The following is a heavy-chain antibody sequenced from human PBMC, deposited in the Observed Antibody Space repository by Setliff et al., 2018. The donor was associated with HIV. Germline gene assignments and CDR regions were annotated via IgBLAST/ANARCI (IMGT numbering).Heavy chain of an antibody. D-gene: IGHD3-22*01. CDR2: IYYSGST. J-gene: IGHJ4*02. CDR3: AREVDYYDSSRYLLLYYFDS. V-gene: IGHV4-59*01. Sequence: SETLSLTCTVSGGSMSSYYWSWIRQPPGKGLEWIGSIYYSGSTNYNPSLKSRVTISVDTSKNHFSLKLSSVTAADTAVYYCAREVDYYDSSRYLLLYYFDSWGQGTLVTVSS. CDR1: GGSMSSYY.